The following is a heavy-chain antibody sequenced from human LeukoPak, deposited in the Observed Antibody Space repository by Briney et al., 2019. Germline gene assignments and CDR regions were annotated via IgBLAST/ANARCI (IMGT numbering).Heavy chain of an antibody. J-gene: IGHJ4*02. Sequence: GGSLRLSCTASGFTFSSYAMHWVRQAPGKGLEWVAVISYDGSQKYHADSVKGRFTISRDNSKNTLSLQMNSLRAEDTAVYYCARGSYGDLNWGQGTLVTVSS. D-gene: IGHD4-17*01. CDR2: ISYDGSQK. V-gene: IGHV3-30*04. CDR3: ARGSYGDLN. CDR1: GFTFSSYA.